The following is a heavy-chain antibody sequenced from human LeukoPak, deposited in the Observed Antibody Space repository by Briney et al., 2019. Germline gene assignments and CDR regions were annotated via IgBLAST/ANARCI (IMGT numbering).Heavy chain of an antibody. CDR2: IYHSGST. D-gene: IGHD2-2*01. CDR3: ARDISYQPHHPGWFDP. J-gene: IGHJ5*02. Sequence: SQTLSPTCTVSGGSISSGGYYWSWIRQPPGKGLEWIGYIYHSGSTYYNPSLKSRVTISVDRSKNQFSLKLSSVTAADTAVYYCARDISYQPHHPGWFDPWGQGTLVTVSS. V-gene: IGHV4-30-2*01. CDR1: GGSISSGGYY.